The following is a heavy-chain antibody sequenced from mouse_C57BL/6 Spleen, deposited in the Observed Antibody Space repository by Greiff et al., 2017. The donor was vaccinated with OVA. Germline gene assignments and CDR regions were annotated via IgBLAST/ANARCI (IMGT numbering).Heavy chain of an antibody. Sequence: EVQGVESGGDLVKPGGSLKLSCAASGFTFSSYGMSWVRQTPDKRLEWVATISSGGSYTYYPDSVKGRFTISRDNAKNTLYLQMSSLKSEDTAMYYCARVGDYYGSTPMDDWGQGTSVTVSS. D-gene: IGHD1-1*01. J-gene: IGHJ4*01. CDR3: ARVGDYYGSTPMDD. CDR1: GFTFSSYG. V-gene: IGHV5-6*01. CDR2: ISSGGSYT.